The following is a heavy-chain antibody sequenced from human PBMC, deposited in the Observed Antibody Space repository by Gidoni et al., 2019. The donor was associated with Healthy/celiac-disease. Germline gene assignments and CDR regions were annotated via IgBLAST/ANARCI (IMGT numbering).Heavy chain of an antibody. CDR1: GGTFSRDA. V-gene: IGHV1-69*04. CDR2: LIPIRGIA. D-gene: IGHD2-15*01. CDR3: AREPFSCRSGSCYWGSVLVEKDYYYYYGMDV. Sequence: QVQLVQSGAEVTKPGSSVKVSCKAYGGTFSRDAISCARQAPGQSTEWMGRLIPIRGIANYAQKFQGRVTITADKSTSTAYMELSSLRSEDTAVYYCAREPFSCRSGSCYWGSVLVEKDYYYYYGMDVWGQGTTVTVSS. J-gene: IGHJ6*02.